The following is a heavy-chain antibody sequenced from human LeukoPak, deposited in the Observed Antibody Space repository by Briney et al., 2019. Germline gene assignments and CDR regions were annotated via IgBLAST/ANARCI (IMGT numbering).Heavy chain of an antibody. Sequence: GGSLRLSCAASGFTFSSYAMSWVRQAPGKGLEWVSAISGSGGSTYYADSVKGRFTISRDNSKNTLYLQMNSLRAEDTAVYYCAKALDYYDSSGHYWGYYFDSWGQGILVTVST. CDR2: ISGSGGST. J-gene: IGHJ4*02. D-gene: IGHD3-22*01. V-gene: IGHV3-23*01. CDR1: GFTFSSYA. CDR3: AKALDYYDSSGHYWGYYFDS.